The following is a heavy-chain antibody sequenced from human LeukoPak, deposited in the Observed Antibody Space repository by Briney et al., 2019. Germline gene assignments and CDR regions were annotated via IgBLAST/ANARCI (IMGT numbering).Heavy chain of an antibody. CDR3: ARVRTWGPYSSGWPNWFDP. J-gene: IGHJ5*02. Sequence: SETLSLTCTVSGDSISSSNCYWGWIRQPPGKGLEWIGSIYFSGGTYYNASLKSRVTISVDTSKNQFSLRLRSVTAADTAVFYCARVRTWGPYSSGWPNWFDPWGQGTLVTVSS. CDR2: IYFSGGT. V-gene: IGHV4-39*07. D-gene: IGHD6-19*01. CDR1: GDSISSSNCY.